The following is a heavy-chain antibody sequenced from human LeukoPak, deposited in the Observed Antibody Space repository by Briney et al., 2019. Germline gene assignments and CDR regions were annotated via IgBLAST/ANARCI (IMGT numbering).Heavy chain of an antibody. V-gene: IGHV3-21*01. J-gene: IGHJ4*02. Sequence: GGSLRLSCAASGFTFSSYSMNWVRQAPGKGLEWVSSISSSSSYMYYADSVKGRFTISRDNAKNSLYLHMNSLRAEDTAVCYCARYCSGGSCYQLMERQGYWGQGTLVTVSS. CDR2: ISSSSSYM. D-gene: IGHD2-15*01. CDR1: GFTFSSYS. CDR3: ARYCSGGSCYQLMERQGY.